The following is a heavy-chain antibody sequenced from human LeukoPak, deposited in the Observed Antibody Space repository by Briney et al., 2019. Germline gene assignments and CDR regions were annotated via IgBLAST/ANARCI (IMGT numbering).Heavy chain of an antibody. J-gene: IGHJ4*02. CDR3: ARVPAKTGYSYGIDY. V-gene: IGHV1-8*01. Sequence: ASVKVSCKASGYTFTSYDINWVRQAPGQGLEWMGWMNPNSGNTGYAQKFQGRVTMTRNTSISTAYMELSSLRSEDTAVYYCARVPAKTGYSYGIDYWGQGTLVTVSS. CDR1: GYTFTSYD. CDR2: MNPNSGNT. D-gene: IGHD5-18*01.